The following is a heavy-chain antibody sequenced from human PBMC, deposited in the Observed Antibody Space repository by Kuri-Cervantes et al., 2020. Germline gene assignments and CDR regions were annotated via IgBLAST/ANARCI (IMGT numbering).Heavy chain of an antibody. D-gene: IGHD6-25*01. CDR1: EFTVSTNY. V-gene: IGHV3-53*01. CDR2: IYSGGST. Sequence: ETLSLTCAASEFTVSTNYMSWVRQAPGKGLEWVSFIYSGGSTYYADSVKGRFTISRDNAKNSLYLQMNSLRAEDTAVYYCARGGKYSSGPYYFDYWGQGTLVTVSS. CDR3: ARGGKYSSGPYYFDY. J-gene: IGHJ4*02.